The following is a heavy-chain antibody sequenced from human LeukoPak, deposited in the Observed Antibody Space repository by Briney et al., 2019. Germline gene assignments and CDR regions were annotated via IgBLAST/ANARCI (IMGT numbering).Heavy chain of an antibody. D-gene: IGHD2-2*01. CDR3: ARDSNLIYCSSTSCYGDAFDI. CDR1: GYTFTGYY. CDR2: INPNSGGT. Sequence: ASVKVSCKASGYTFTGYYMHWVRQAPGQGLEWIGWINPNSGGTNYAQKFQGRVTMTRDTSISTAYMELSRLRSDDTAVYYCARDSNLIYCSSTSCYGDAFDIWGQGTMVTVSS. J-gene: IGHJ3*02. V-gene: IGHV1-2*02.